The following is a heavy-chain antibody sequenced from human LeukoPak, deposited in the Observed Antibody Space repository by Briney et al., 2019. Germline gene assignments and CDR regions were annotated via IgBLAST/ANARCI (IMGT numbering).Heavy chain of an antibody. D-gene: IGHD1-26*01. Sequence: ASVKVSCKASGGTFSSYAISWVRQAPGQGLEWMGWISAYNGNTNYAQKLQGRVTMTTDTSTSTAYMELRSLRSEDTAVYYCARVWPTREEFDPWGQGTLVTVSS. CDR1: GGTFSSYA. J-gene: IGHJ5*02. CDR2: ISAYNGNT. V-gene: IGHV1-18*01. CDR3: ARVWPTREEFDP.